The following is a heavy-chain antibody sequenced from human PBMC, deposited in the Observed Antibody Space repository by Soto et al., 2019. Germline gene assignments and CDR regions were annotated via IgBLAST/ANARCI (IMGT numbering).Heavy chain of an antibody. D-gene: IGHD6-19*01. J-gene: IGHJ4*02. V-gene: IGHV3-23*01. CDR3: AKRSAVAGIKLSHFDY. CDR2: ISGSGGST. Sequence: EVQLLESGGGLVQPGGSLRLSCAASGFTFSSYAMSWVRQAPGKGLEWVSAISGSGGSTYYADSVKGRFTISRDNSKKSLYLQMNSLRAEDTAVYYCAKRSAVAGIKLSHFDYWGQGTLVTVSS. CDR1: GFTFSSYA.